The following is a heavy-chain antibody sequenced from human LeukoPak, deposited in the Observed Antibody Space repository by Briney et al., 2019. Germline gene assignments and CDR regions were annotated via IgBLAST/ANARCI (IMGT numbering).Heavy chain of an antibody. D-gene: IGHD2-15*01. CDR1: GGSISSSSYY. CDR3: AAGWRGGSCYEGVGCHYFDY. V-gene: IGHV4-39*01. CDR2: IYYSGST. Sequence: PSETLCLTCTVSGGSISSSSYYWGWIRQPPGKGLEWIGSIYYSGSTYYNPSLKSRVTISVDTSKNQFSLKLSSVTAADTAVYYCAAGWRGGSCYEGVGCHYFDYWGQGTRVSVSS. J-gene: IGHJ4*02.